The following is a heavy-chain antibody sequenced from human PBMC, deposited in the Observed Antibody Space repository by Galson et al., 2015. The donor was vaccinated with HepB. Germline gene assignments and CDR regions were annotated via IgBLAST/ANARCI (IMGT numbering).Heavy chain of an antibody. CDR2: ISKDGGTK. CDR3: AREWNNIGWPDY. Sequence: SLRLSCAASGFSFNSYTMNWIRQAPGKGLEWVAIISKDGGTKYYADSVKGRFTISRDNSKNSLYLQMNNLRTEDTALYYCAREWNNIGWPDYWGPGTLVTVSS. V-gene: IGHV3-30-3*01. J-gene: IGHJ4*02. CDR1: GFSFNSYT. D-gene: IGHD6-19*01.